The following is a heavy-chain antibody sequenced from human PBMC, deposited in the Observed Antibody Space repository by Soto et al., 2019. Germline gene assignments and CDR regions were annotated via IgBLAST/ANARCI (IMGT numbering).Heavy chain of an antibody. V-gene: IGHV4-31*03. CDR3: ARDCSGGSCSDDAFDI. Sequence: PSETLSLTCTVSGGSISSGGYYWSWIRQQPGKGLEWMGYIYYSGSTYYNPSLKSRVTISVDTSKNQFSLKLSSVTAADTAVYYCARDCSGGSCSDDAFDIWGQGTMVTVSS. CDR1: GGSISSGGYY. CDR2: IYYSGST. D-gene: IGHD2-15*01. J-gene: IGHJ3*02.